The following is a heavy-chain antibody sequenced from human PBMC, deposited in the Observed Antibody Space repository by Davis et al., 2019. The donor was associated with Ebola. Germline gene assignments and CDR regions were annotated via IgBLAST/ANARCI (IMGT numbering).Heavy chain of an antibody. J-gene: IGHJ4*02. CDR3: ARDATGTTFDS. V-gene: IGHV3-74*01. D-gene: IGHD1-1*01. CDR1: GFTFSSYW. Sequence: GESLKISCAASGFTFSSYWMHWVRQAPGTGLVWVSNINGDGTITNYADSVKGRFTISRDNAKNSLYLQMNSLRAEDTAVYYCARDATGTTFDSWGQGTLVTVSS. CDR2: INGDGTIT.